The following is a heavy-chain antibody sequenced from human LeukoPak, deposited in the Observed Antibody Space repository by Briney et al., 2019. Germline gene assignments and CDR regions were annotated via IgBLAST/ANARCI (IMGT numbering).Heavy chain of an antibody. V-gene: IGHV3-48*02. CDR3: ARADRDGNKRFLD. Sequence: GSLRLSCAASGFTFCSHSVICARQAPGEGLERVSYVISSGSTTHYEDALKGRFTISRDNGKNLVSLQMNSLRDEDTAVYYCARADRDGNKRFLDWGQGTLVTVSS. D-gene: IGHD5-24*01. J-gene: IGHJ4*02. CDR2: VISSGSTT. CDR1: GFTFCSHS.